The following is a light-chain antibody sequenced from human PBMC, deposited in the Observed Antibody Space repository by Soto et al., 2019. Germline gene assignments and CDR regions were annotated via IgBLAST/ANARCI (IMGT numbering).Light chain of an antibody. CDR3: QQFSTSLT. CDR1: QSISSTY. CDR2: DVS. V-gene: IGKV3D-20*01. Sequence: EIVLTQSPATLSLSPGERATLSCGASQSISSTYLAWYQQRPGLAPRLLIYDVSNRLTGVPDRFIGSGSGTDFALTISRLEPEDFAVYYCQQFSTSLTFGGGTKVEIK. J-gene: IGKJ4*02.